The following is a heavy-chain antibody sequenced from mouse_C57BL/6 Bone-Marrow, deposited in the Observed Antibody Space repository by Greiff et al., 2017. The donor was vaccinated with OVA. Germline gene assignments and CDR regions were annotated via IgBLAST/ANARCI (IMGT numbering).Heavy chain of an antibody. D-gene: IGHD2-1*01. CDR2: INPYNGDT. Sequence: VQLQQSGPELVKPGDSVKISCKASGYSFTGYFMNWVMQSHGKSLEWIGRINPYNGDTFYNQKFKGKATLTVDKSSSTAHMELRSLTSEGSAVYYCARNPFSYGNYDYWGQGTTLTVSS. J-gene: IGHJ2*01. V-gene: IGHV1-20*01. CDR1: GYSFTGYF. CDR3: ARNPFSYGNYDY.